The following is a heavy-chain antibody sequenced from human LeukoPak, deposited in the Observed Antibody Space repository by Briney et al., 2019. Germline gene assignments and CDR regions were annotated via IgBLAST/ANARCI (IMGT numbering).Heavy chain of an antibody. J-gene: IGHJ6*03. D-gene: IGHD4-23*01. V-gene: IGHV3-30*02. CDR1: GFTFSSYG. Sequence: GGSLRLSCAASGFTFSSYGMHWVRQAPGKGLEWVAFIRYDGSNKYYADSVKGRFTISRDNSKNTLYLQINSLRAEDTAVYYCAKTATVVNYYYYYYYMDVWGKGTTVTVSS. CDR2: IRYDGSNK. CDR3: AKTATVVNYYYYYYYMDV.